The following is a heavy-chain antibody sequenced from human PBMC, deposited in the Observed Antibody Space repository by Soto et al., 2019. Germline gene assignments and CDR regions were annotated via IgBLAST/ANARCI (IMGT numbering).Heavy chain of an antibody. J-gene: IGHJ4*02. CDR2: ISSSSSYI. CDR1: GFTFSSYS. Sequence: EVQLVESGGGLVKPGGSLRLSCAASGFTFSSYSMNWVRQAPGKGLEWVSSISSSSSYIYYADSVKGRFTISRDNAKNSLYLQMNSLRAEDTAVYYCAREFGATTVFDYWGQGTLVTVSS. D-gene: IGHD1-26*01. V-gene: IGHV3-21*01. CDR3: AREFGATTVFDY.